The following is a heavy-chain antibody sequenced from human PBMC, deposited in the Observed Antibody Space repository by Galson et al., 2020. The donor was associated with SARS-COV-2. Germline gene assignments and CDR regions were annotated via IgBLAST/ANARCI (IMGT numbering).Heavy chain of an antibody. CDR3: AKVYTTDYYIMDV. CDR2: IRYDGSNK. Sequence: GGSLRLSCAASGFTFSTYGMHWVRQAPGKGLERVAFIRYDGSNKFYGDSVKGRFTISRDNSKNILYLQMNSLRAEDTAVYYCAKVYTTDYYIMDVWGKGTTITISS. J-gene: IGHJ6*03. CDR1: GFTFSTYG. D-gene: IGHD3-9*01. V-gene: IGHV3-30*02.